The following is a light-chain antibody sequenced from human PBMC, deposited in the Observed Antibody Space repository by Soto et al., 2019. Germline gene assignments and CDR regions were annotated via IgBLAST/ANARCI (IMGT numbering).Light chain of an antibody. V-gene: IGLV2-14*03. CDR2: DVT. CDR1: SSDIGAYNF. CDR3: SSYTSSDTLV. J-gene: IGLJ3*02. Sequence: QSALTQPASVSGSPGQSITISCTGTSSDIGAYNFVSWYQHHPGRAPKLMIYDVTNRPSGVSNRFSASKSGNTASLTISGLQAEYEADYFCSSYTSSDTLVFGGGTKLTVL.